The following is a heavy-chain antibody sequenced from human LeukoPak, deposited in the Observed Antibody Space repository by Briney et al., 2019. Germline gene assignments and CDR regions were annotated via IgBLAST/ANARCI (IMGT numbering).Heavy chain of an antibody. CDR2: IYHSGST. CDR1: GYSISSGYY. CDR3: ARGPGSRYGSGSWIYYYYMDV. D-gene: IGHD3-10*01. J-gene: IGHJ6*03. Sequence: SETLSLTCTVSGYSISSGYYWGWIRQPPGKGLEWIGSIYHSGSTYYNPSLKSRVTISVDTSKNQFSLKLSSVTAADTAVYYCARGPGSRYGSGSWIYYYYMDVWGKGTTVTISS. V-gene: IGHV4-38-2*02.